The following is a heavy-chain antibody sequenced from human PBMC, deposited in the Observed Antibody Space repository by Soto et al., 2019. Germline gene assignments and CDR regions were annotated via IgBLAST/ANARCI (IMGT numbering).Heavy chain of an antibody. D-gene: IGHD3-10*01. CDR1: GDSISSGDYF. CDR3: ARSGHLLDS. Sequence: SETLSLTCTVSGDSISSGDYFWTWIRQPPGMDLEWLGYIYYSGNAYYSPSLKSRLTISIDTSKNQFSLKLTSVTAADTAVYYCARSGHLLDSWGQGILVTVSS. V-gene: IGHV4-30-4*01. J-gene: IGHJ4*02. CDR2: IYYSGNA.